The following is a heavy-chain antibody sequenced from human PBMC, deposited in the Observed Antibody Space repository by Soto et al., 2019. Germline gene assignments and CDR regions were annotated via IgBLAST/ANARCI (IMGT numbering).Heavy chain of an antibody. CDR2: IYYSGST. Sequence: QLQLQESGPGLVKPSETLSLTCTVSSGSISSSSYYWGWIRQPPGKGLEWIGSIYYSGSTYYNPSLKSRVTISVDTSKNQCSLKLSSVTAADTAVYYCARSRLIFGVVNDYWGQGTLVTVSS. CDR3: ARSRLIFGVVNDY. J-gene: IGHJ4*02. V-gene: IGHV4-39*01. D-gene: IGHD3-3*01. CDR1: SGSISSSSYY.